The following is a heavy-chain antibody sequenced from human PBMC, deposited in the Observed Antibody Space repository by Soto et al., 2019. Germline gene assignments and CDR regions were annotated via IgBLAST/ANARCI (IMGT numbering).Heavy chain of an antibody. CDR2: IWYDGSNK. D-gene: IGHD2-2*01. CDR1: GFTFSSYG. Sequence: QVQLVESGGGVVQPGRSLRLPCAASGFTFSSYGMHWVRQAPGKGLEWVAVIWYDGSNKYYADSVKGRFTISRDNSKNTLYLQMNSLRAEDTAVYYCARDGSVGDIVVVPAAMGLDYWGQGTLVTVSS. J-gene: IGHJ4*02. V-gene: IGHV3-33*01. CDR3: ARDGSVGDIVVVPAAMGLDY.